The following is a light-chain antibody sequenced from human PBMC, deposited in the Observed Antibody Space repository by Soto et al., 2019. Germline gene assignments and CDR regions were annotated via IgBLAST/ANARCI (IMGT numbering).Light chain of an antibody. CDR1: SSDVGGYNY. CDR3: SSYTSSSTVV. Sequence: QPASVSGSPGQSITISCTGTSSDVGGYNYVSWYQQHPGKAPKLMIYDVSNRPSGVSNRFSGSKSVNTASLTISGLQAEDEADYYCSSYTSSSTVVFGGGTKLTVL. J-gene: IGLJ2*01. V-gene: IGLV2-14*03. CDR2: DVS.